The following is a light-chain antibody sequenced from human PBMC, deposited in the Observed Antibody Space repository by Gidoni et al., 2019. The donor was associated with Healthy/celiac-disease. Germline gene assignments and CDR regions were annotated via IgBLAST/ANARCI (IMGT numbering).Light chain of an antibody. J-gene: IGKJ1*01. CDR3: QQYNSYSRGA. CDR2: KAS. Sequence: DIQMTQSPSTLSASVGDRVTITCRASQSISSWLAWYQQKPGKAPKLLIYKASSLESGVPSRFSGSGSGTEFTLNISSLQPDDFATYYCQQYNSYSRGAFGQGTKVEIK. V-gene: IGKV1-5*03. CDR1: QSISSW.